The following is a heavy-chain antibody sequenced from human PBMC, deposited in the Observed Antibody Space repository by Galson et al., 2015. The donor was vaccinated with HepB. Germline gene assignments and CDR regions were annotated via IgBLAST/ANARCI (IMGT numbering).Heavy chain of an antibody. Sequence: SLRLSCTASGFTFSRYAMSWVRQAPGKGLEWVSAISGSGGSTYYADSVKGRFTISRDNSKNTLYVQMNSLRAEDTAVYYCAKEGSGWYWGGYFDYWGQGTLVTVSS. CDR3: AKEGSGWYWGGYFDY. J-gene: IGHJ4*02. CDR2: ISGSGGST. D-gene: IGHD6-19*01. CDR1: GFTFSRYA. V-gene: IGHV3-23*01.